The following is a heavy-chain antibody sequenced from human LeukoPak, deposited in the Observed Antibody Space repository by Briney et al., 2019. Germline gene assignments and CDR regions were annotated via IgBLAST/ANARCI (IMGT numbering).Heavy chain of an antibody. V-gene: IGHV3-30*04. CDR3: ARDRIAARPVSEVFDY. Sequence: TGGSLRLSCAASGFTFSSYAMHWVRQAQGKGLEWVAVISYDGSNKYYADSVTGRFTISRDSSKNTLYLQMNSLRAEDTAVYYCARDRIAARPVSEVFDYWGQGTPVTVSS. J-gene: IGHJ4*02. CDR2: ISYDGSNK. CDR1: GFTFSSYA. D-gene: IGHD6-6*01.